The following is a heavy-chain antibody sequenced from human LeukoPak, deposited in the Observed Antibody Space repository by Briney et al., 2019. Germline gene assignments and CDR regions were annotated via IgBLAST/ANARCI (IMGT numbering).Heavy chain of an antibody. CDR3: ARGPVTYYDFWSGYFSPGDYYGMDV. CDR1: GGSISSYY. J-gene: IGHJ6*02. CDR2: IYTSGST. D-gene: IGHD3-3*01. V-gene: IGHV4-4*07. Sequence: SETLSLTCTVSGGSISSYYWSWIRQPAGKGLEWIGRIYTSGSTNYNPSLKSRVTMSVDTSKNQFSLKLSSVTAADTAVYYCARGPVTYYDFWSGYFSPGDYYGMDVWGQGTTVTVSS.